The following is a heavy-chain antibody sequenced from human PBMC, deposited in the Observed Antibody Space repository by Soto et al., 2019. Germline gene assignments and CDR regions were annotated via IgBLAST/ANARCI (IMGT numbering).Heavy chain of an antibody. CDR2: ISSSGSTI. Sequence: QVQLVESGGGLVKPGGSLRLSCAASGFTFSDYYINWIRQAPGKGLGWVPYISSSGSTIYYADSVKGRFTISRDNAKSSLYLQMNSLRAEDTAVYSCALAGYSSGWIDYWGQGTLVTVSS. V-gene: IGHV3-11*01. CDR1: GFTFSDYY. J-gene: IGHJ4*02. D-gene: IGHD6-19*01. CDR3: ALAGYSSGWIDY.